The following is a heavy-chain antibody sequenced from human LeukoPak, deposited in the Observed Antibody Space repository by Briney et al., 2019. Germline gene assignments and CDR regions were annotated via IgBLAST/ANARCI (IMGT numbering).Heavy chain of an antibody. CDR2: ISAYNGNT. Sequence: ASVKVSCKASGYTFTSYGISWVRQAPGQGLEWMGWISAYNGNTNYAQKLQGRVTITTDTSTSTDYMEVRRLRSDDTAVYYCARDLILYYDSSGYATFDYWGQGTLVTVSS. CDR1: GYTFTSYG. D-gene: IGHD3-22*01. J-gene: IGHJ4*02. CDR3: ARDLILYYDSSGYATFDY. V-gene: IGHV1-18*01.